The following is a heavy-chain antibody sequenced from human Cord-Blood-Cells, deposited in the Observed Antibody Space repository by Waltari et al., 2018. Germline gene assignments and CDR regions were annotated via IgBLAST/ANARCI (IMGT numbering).Heavy chain of an antibody. CDR2: FDPEEGET. CDR1: GYTLTELS. V-gene: IGHV1-24*01. D-gene: IGHD2-8*01. Sequence: QVQLVQSGAEVKKPGASVKVSCKVSGYTLTELSMHWVRQAPGKGLEWMGGFDPEEGETIYAQKFQGRVTMTEDTSTDTAYMELSSLRSEDTAVYYCATVGYCTNGVCYIDDAFDIWGQGTMVTVSS. J-gene: IGHJ3*02. CDR3: ATVGYCTNGVCYIDDAFDI.